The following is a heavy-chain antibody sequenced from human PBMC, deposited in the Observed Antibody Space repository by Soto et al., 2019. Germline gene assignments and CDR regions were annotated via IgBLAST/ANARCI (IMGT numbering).Heavy chain of an antibody. CDR1: GFTFSSYG. J-gene: IGHJ6*02. D-gene: IGHD6-6*01. CDR3: AILPGYSSSSDRPEPDFGYYGMDV. Sequence: PGGSLRLSCAASGFTFSSYGMHWVRQAPGKGLEWVAVIWYDGSNKYYADSVKGRFTISRDNSKNTLYLQMNSLRAEDTAVYYCAILPGYSSSSDRPEPDFGYYGMDVWGQGTTVTVSS. CDR2: IWYDGSNK. V-gene: IGHV3-33*01.